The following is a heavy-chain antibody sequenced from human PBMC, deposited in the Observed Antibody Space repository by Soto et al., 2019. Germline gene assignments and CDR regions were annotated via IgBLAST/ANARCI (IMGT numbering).Heavy chain of an antibody. D-gene: IGHD3-22*01. CDR1: GFTFNDYE. CDR2: ISSSGRAI. Sequence: PGGSLRLSCAASGFTFNDYEMNWVRQAPGKXLEWVSYISSSGRAIYYAASVKGRLTISRDNAKNSLSLQMNSQRAEDTATYYCVRESYESSAYTVDLLFDYWVQRTLVTVPS. CDR3: VRESYESSAYTVDLLFDY. J-gene: IGHJ4*02. V-gene: IGHV3-48*03.